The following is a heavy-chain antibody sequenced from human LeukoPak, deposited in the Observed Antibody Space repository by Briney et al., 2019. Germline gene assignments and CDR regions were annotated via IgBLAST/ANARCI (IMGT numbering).Heavy chain of an antibody. D-gene: IGHD2-2*01. CDR2: INHSGST. CDR3: ARDRCSSTSCYCDY. J-gene: IGHJ4*02. V-gene: IGHV4-34*01. Sequence: SETLSLTCAVYGGSFSGYYWSWIRQPPGKGLEWIGEINHSGSTNYSPSLKSRVTISVDTSKNQFSPKLSSVTAADTAVYYCARDRCSSTSCYCDYWGQGTLVTVSS. CDR1: GGSFSGYY.